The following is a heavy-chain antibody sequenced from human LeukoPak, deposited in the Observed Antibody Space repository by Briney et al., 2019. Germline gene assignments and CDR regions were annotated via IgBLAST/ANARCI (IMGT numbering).Heavy chain of an antibody. Sequence: ASVKVSCKASGYTFTGYYMHWVRQAPGQGLEWMGWINPNSGGTNYAQKFQGRVTMTRDASISTAYMELSRLRSDDTAGYYCARDVYSSDAFDIWGQGTIVTVSS. V-gene: IGHV1-2*02. D-gene: IGHD6-13*01. CDR2: INPNSGGT. CDR1: GYTFTGYY. J-gene: IGHJ3*02. CDR3: ARDVYSSDAFDI.